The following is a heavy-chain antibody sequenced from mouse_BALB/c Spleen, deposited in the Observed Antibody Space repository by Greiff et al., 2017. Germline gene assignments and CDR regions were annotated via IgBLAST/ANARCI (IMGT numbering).Heavy chain of an antibody. Sequence: QVQLKESGPGLVAPSQSLSITCTVSGFSLTSYGVHWVRQPPGKGLEWLGVIWAGGSTNYNSALMSRLSISKDNSKSQVFLKMNSLQTDDTAMYYCAKDGNYPHYYAMDYWGQGTSVTVSS. CDR2: IWAGGST. V-gene: IGHV2-9*02. CDR1: GFSLTSYG. CDR3: AKDGNYPHYYAMDY. J-gene: IGHJ4*01. D-gene: IGHD2-1*01.